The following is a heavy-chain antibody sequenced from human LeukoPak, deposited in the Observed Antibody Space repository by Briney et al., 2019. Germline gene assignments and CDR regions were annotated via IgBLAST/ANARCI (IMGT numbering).Heavy chain of an antibody. J-gene: IGHJ4*02. CDR3: ARGHYYGSGPN. Sequence: ASVKVSCKASGYTFTGYYMHWVRQAPGQGLEWMGWINPNSGGTNYAQKFQGRVTMTRDTSISTAYMELNRLRADDTALYYCARGHYYGSGPNWGQGTLVTVSS. CDR1: GYTFTGYY. V-gene: IGHV1-2*02. D-gene: IGHD3-10*01. CDR2: INPNSGGT.